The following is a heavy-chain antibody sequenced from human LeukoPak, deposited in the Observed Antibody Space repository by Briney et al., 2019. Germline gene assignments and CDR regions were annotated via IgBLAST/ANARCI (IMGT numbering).Heavy chain of an antibody. CDR2: IHDSGST. CDR3: ATRATAGPW. J-gene: IGHJ4*02. D-gene: IGHD6-13*01. Sequence: SETLSLTCAVSGASITSTYWSTWVRQPPGKGLEWIGEIHDSGSTNYNPSLKSRVTMSVDKSKNQFSLNLTSVTAADTAVYYCATRATAGPWWGQGTLVTVSS. CDR1: GASITSTYW. V-gene: IGHV4-4*02.